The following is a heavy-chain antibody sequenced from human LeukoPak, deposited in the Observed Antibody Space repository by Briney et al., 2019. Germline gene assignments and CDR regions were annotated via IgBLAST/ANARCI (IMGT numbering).Heavy chain of an antibody. CDR1: GGSISSSNW. CDR3: ARVRSSRAFDY. V-gene: IGHV4-4*02. J-gene: IGHJ4*02. CDR2: IYHSGST. Sequence: SGTLSLTCAVSGGSISSSNWWSWVRPPPGTGLEWIGEIYHSGSTNYNPSLKSRVTISVDKSKNQFSLKLSSVTAADTAVYYWARVRSSRAFDYWGQGTLATVSS. D-gene: IGHD1-26*01.